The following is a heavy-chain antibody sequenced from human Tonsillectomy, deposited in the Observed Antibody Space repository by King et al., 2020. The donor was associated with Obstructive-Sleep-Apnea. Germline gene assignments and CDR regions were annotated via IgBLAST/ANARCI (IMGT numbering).Heavy chain of an antibody. CDR2: IYYSGST. J-gene: IGHJ3*02. Sequence: QLQESGPGLVKPSETLSLTCTVSGGSVSSGSYYWSWIRQPPGKGLGWVGDIYYSGSTNYNPPLKSRVTISVDTSKNQFSLKLSSVTAADTAVYYCARDYYDSSGYPAFDIWGQGTMVTVSS. D-gene: IGHD3-22*01. CDR1: GGSVSSGSYY. V-gene: IGHV4-61*01. CDR3: ARDYYDSSGYPAFDI.